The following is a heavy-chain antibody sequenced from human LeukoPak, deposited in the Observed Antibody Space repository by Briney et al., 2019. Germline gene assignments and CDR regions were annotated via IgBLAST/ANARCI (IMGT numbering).Heavy chain of an antibody. V-gene: IGHV4-34*01. CDR2: ITHSGST. J-gene: IGHJ4*02. D-gene: IGHD6-13*01. CDR3: ARGQGGISAAGHYFGY. CDR1: GGSFSGYY. Sequence: TSETLSLTCAVYGGSFSGYYWSWIRQPPGKGLEWIGQITHSGSTNYNPSLKSRVTISVDTSKNQFSLKLNSVTAADTAVYYCARGQGGISAAGHYFGYWGQGTLVTVSS.